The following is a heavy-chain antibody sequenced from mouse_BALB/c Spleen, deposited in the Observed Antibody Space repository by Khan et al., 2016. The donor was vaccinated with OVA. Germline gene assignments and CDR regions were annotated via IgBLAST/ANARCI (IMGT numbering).Heavy chain of an antibody. D-gene: IGHD1-1*01. CDR3: ARVYGGDFDY. Sequence: EVQLVESGPGLVKPSQSLSLTCTVTGYSITSDYAWNWIRQFPGNKLEWMGFISYSGNTNYNPSIKSRISITRDTSKNQFFLQLNSVTTEDTATYYCARVYGGDFDYGGQGTTLTVSS. V-gene: IGHV3-2*02. CDR2: ISYSGNT. CDR1: GYSITSDYA. J-gene: IGHJ2*01.